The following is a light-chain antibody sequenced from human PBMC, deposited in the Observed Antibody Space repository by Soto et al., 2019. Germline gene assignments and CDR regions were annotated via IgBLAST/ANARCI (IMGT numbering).Light chain of an antibody. CDR3: SSYTNTATLDYV. V-gene: IGLV2-14*01. Sequence: QSVLTQPASVSGSPGQSITISCTGTSSDVGGYNYVSWYQQRPGKAPKLMIYGVSNRPSGVSDRFSGSKSGNTASLTISGLQAEDEADYYCSSYTNTATLDYVFGTATKLTVL. CDR1: SSDVGGYNY. CDR2: GVS. J-gene: IGLJ1*01.